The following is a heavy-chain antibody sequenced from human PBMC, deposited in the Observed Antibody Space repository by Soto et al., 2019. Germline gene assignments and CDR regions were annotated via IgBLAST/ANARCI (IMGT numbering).Heavy chain of an antibody. CDR1: GGTFSSYA. CDR2: IIPIFGTA. CDR3: ARRRTYYYDSSGYYSFDY. J-gene: IGHJ4*02. D-gene: IGHD3-22*01. V-gene: IGHV1-69*13. Sequence: ASVKVSCKASGGTFSSYAISWVRQAPGQGLEWMGGIIPIFGTANYAQKFQGRVTITADESTSTAYMELSNLRSEDTAVYYCARRRTYYYDSSGYYSFDYWGQGTLVTVSS.